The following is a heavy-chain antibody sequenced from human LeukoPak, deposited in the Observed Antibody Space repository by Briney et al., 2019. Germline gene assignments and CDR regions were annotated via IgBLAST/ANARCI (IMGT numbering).Heavy chain of an antibody. CDR1: GGTFSSYA. V-gene: IGHV1-69*06. CDR2: IIPIFGTA. D-gene: IGHD2-8*02. CDR3: ARRAGGPYYYYYGMDV. Sequence: ASVKVSCKVSGGTFSSYAISWVRQAPGQGLEWMGGIIPIFGTANYAQKFQGRVTITADKSTSTAYMELSSLRSEDTAVYYCARRAGGPYYYYYGMDVWGKGTTVTGSS. J-gene: IGHJ6*04.